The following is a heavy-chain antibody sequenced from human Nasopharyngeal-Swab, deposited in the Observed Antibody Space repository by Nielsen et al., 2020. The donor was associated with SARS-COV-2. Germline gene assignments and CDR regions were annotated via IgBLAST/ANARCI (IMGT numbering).Heavy chain of an antibody. J-gene: IGHJ4*02. D-gene: IGHD2-15*01. V-gene: IGHV7-4-1*02. Sequence: ASVKVSCKASGYTFTSDAINWVRQAPGQGPEWMGYINTYTASPTYAQGFTGRIVFSVDTSVSTAYLQINSLKTEDTAVYYCPRSAASWHSIYWGQGTLVTVSS. CDR3: PRSAASWHSIY. CDR1: GYTFTSDA. CDR2: INTYTASP.